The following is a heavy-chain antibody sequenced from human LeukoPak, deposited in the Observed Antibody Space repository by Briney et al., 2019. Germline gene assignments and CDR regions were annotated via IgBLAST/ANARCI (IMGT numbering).Heavy chain of an antibody. Sequence: PGGSLRLSCAASGFTFTTFGIHWVRQAPGKGLEWVAAISPDGKIEYYTDSVKGRFTVSRDNSKNMIYLQMNSLRGEDSAVYFCAKINNDDDYWGQGALVTVPS. CDR1: GFTFTTFG. CDR2: ISPDGKIE. D-gene: IGHD1/OR15-1a*01. CDR3: AKINNDDDY. V-gene: IGHV3-30*18. J-gene: IGHJ4*02.